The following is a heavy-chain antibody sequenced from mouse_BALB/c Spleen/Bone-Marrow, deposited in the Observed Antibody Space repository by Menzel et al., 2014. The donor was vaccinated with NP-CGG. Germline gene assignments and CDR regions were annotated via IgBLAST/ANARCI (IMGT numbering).Heavy chain of an antibody. J-gene: IGHJ2*01. CDR1: GYTFTAYV. CDR2: INPYNDGT. V-gene: IGHV1-14*01. Sequence: VQLQQSGPEQVKPGASVKMSCKASGYTFTAYVMHWVKQKPGQGLEWIGYINPYNDGTNYIEKFKGKATLTSDIPSSTAYMELSSLTSEDSAVYYCAREGWLLRFDYWGQGTTLTVSS. D-gene: IGHD2-3*01. CDR3: AREGWLLRFDY.